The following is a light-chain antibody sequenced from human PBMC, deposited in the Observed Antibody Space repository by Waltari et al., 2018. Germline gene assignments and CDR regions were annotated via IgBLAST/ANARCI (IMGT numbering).Light chain of an antibody. CDR3: QQYGSSPLT. J-gene: IGKJ4*01. V-gene: IGKV3-20*01. CDR1: QSVSSSY. Sequence: EIVLTQSPGTLSLSPGERATLSCRASQSVSSSYLSWYQQKPGQAPRLLIYGASSSATGSPDRFSGSGSGTDFTLTISRLEPEDFAVYYCQQYGSSPLTFGGGTKVVIK. CDR2: GAS.